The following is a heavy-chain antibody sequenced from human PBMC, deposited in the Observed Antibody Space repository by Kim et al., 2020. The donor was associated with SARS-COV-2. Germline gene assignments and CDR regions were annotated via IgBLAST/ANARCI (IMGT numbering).Heavy chain of an antibody. CDR2: ISGSGGST. CDR1: GFTFSSYA. V-gene: IGHV3-23*01. D-gene: IGHD2-21*01. Sequence: GGSLRLSCAASGFTFSSYAMSWVRQAPGKGLEWVSAISGSGGSTYYADSVKGRFTISRDNSKNTLYLQMNSLRAEDTAVYYCAKRGGLGTGSIAYCGGDCYWGWDYYYYYMDVWGKGTTVTVSS. J-gene: IGHJ6*03. CDR3: AKRGGLGTGSIAYCGGDCYWGWDYYYYYMDV.